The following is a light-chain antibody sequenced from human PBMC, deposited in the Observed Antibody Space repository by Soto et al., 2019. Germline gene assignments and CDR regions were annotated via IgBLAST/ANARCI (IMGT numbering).Light chain of an antibody. J-gene: IGKJ1*01. Sequence: IQMTQSPSTLSASVGDTVTITCRASQTISVSLAWYQQKPGKAPKLLIYKASSLESGVPSRFSGSGSGTEFTLTISSLQPDDFATYYCQQYNSYWTFGQGTKVDIK. CDR3: QQYNSYWT. CDR1: QTISVS. CDR2: KAS. V-gene: IGKV1-5*03.